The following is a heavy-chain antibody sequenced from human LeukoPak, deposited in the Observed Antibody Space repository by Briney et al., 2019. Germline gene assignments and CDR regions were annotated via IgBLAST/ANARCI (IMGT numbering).Heavy chain of an antibody. CDR1: GASYNAYY. CDR2: IDHRGTA. Sequence: SETLSLTCAVYGASYNAYYWSWIRQPPGKGLEWIGDIDHRGTATYNPSLKSRLTISADASKNQFSLKLNSVTDADTAVYYCAVGITIFGVAASFDSWGQGNLVIVSS. J-gene: IGHJ4*02. D-gene: IGHD3-3*01. CDR3: AVGITIFGVAASFDS. V-gene: IGHV4-34*01.